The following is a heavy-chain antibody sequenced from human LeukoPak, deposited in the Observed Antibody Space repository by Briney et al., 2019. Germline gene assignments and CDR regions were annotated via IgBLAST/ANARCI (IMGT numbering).Heavy chain of an antibody. D-gene: IGHD5-12*01. V-gene: IGHV3-30*04. CDR3: ARSAAAGRIVATFGY. J-gene: IGHJ4*02. CDR2: ISYDGSKK. Sequence: GGSLRLSCAASGFSLSSYAIHWVRQAPGKGLKWVAIISYDGSKKYYADSVKGRFTISRDNSKNTLYLQMNSLRTEDTAVYYCARSAAAGRIVATFGYWGQGTLVIVSS. CDR1: GFSLSSYA.